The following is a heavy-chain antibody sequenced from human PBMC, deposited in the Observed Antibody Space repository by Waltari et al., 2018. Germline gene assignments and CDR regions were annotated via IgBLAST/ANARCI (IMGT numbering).Heavy chain of an antibody. Sequence: EVQLVESGGGLVQPGGSLRLSGAASGFTFNIYAMRWVRQAPGKGLEWVSAISGSGGSTYYADSVKGRFTISRDNSKNMLYLQMNSLRAEDTAVYYCATSYYDILTGYSTPWYWGQGTLVTVSS. CDR3: ATSYYDILTGYSTPWY. J-gene: IGHJ4*02. V-gene: IGHV3-23*04. D-gene: IGHD3-9*01. CDR1: GFTFNIYA. CDR2: ISGSGGST.